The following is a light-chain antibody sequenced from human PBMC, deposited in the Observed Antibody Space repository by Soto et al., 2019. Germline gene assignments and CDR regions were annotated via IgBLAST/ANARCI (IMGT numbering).Light chain of an antibody. Sequence: VVTHEPSLNLSTGGTVTLTCAYSTGAVTSGSYPNWFQQKPGQAPRSLIYSTSNMHSWTPARFSGYLLGGKAALTLSGVQPEDEADYYCLLFYGGVYVFGTGTKVTVL. CDR2: STS. CDR1: TGAVTSGSY. V-gene: IGLV7-43*01. J-gene: IGLJ1*01. CDR3: LLFYGGVYV.